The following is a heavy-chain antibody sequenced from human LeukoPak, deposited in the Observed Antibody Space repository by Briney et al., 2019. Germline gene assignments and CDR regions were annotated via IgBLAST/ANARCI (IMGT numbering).Heavy chain of an antibody. CDR1: GFSFSSYW. CDR3: ARHNPYSSGWYCFDD. CDR2: IKQDGSEK. D-gene: IGHD6-13*01. V-gene: IGHV3-7*02. J-gene: IGHJ4*02. Sequence: GGSLRLSCAASGFSFSSYWMSWVRQAPGKGLEWVANIKQDGSEKYYVDSVKGRFTISRGNAKNLLYLQMNSLRAEDTAVYYCARHNPYSSGWYCFDDWGQGTLVTVSS.